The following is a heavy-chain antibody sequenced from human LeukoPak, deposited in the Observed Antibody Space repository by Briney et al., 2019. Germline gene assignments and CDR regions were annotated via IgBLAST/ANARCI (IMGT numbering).Heavy chain of an antibody. V-gene: IGHV4-59*08. CDR1: GGSFSGYY. Sequence: SETLSLTCAVYGGSFSGYYWSWIRQPPGKGLEWIGYIYYSGSTNYNPSLKSRVTISVDTSKNQFSLKLSSVTAADTAVYYCARQKYYGSGSYYNEGNWFDPWGQGTLVTVSS. CDR3: ARQKYYGSGSYYNEGNWFDP. D-gene: IGHD3-10*01. CDR2: IYYSGST. J-gene: IGHJ5*02.